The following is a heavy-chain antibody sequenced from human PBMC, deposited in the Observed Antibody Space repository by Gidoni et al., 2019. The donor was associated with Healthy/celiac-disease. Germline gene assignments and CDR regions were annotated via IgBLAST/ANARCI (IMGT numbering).Heavy chain of an antibody. J-gene: IGHJ4*02. CDR3: ASSYSSSWYYFDY. CDR2: ISSSSSYI. Sequence: EVQLVESGGGLVKPGGSLRLSCAASGFTFSSYSMNWVRQAPGKGLEWVSSISSSSSYIYYADSVKGRFTISRDNAKNSLYLQMNSLRAEDTAVYYCASSYSSSWYYFDYWGQGTLVTVSS. CDR1: GFTFSSYS. V-gene: IGHV3-21*01. D-gene: IGHD6-13*01.